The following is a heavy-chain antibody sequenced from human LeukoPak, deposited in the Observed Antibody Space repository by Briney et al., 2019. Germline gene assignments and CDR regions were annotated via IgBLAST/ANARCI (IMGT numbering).Heavy chain of an antibody. V-gene: IGHV3-23*01. Sequence: GGSLRLSCGASGFTFSRFGMSWVRQAPGKGLEWVSGISDSGGRTFYADSVEGRFTISRDNFKNTLYLQINSLRAEDTAIYYCAKDLSSMTNFDFWGQGTLVTVSS. CDR3: AKDLSSMTNFDF. J-gene: IGHJ4*02. CDR2: ISDSGGRT. CDR1: GFTFSRFG.